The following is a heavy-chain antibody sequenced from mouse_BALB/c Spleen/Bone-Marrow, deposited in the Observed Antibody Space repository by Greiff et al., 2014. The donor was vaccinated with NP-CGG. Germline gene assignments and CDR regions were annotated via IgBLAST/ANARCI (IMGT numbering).Heavy chain of an antibody. CDR2: INPYNDGT. CDR3: AREVVATDYFDY. J-gene: IGHJ2*01. Sequence: EVKLVESGPELVKPGASVKMSCKASGYTFTSYAMHWVKQKPGQGLEWIGYINPYNDGTKYNEKFKGKATLTSDKSSSTAYMELRSLTYEDSAVYYCAREVVATDYFDYWGQGTTLTVSS. D-gene: IGHD1-1*01. CDR1: GYTFTSYA. V-gene: IGHV1-14*01.